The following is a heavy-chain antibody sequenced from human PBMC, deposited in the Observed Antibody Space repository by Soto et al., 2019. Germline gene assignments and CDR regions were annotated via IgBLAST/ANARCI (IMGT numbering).Heavy chain of an antibody. CDR2: IYHSGST. Sequence: PSETLSLTCAVSGGSISSGGYSWSWIRQPPGKGLEWIGYIYHSGSTYYNPSLKSRVTISVDRSKNQFSLKLSSVTAADTAVYYCARDWEGRFDYWGQGTLVTVSS. CDR3: ARDWEGRFDY. V-gene: IGHV4-30-2*01. D-gene: IGHD1-26*01. J-gene: IGHJ4*02. CDR1: GGSISSGGYS.